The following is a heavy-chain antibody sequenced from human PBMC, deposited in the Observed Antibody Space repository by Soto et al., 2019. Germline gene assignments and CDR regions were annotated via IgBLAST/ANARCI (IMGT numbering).Heavy chain of an antibody. CDR1: GFTFSSYA. J-gene: IGHJ6*02. V-gene: IGHV3-23*01. CDR2: ISGSGGST. D-gene: IGHD2-21*02. CDR3: AKGHIVEDPYCGGDCSLYYYYGMAA. Sequence: GGSLRLSCAASGFTFSSYAMSWVRQAPGKGLEWVSAISGSGGSTYYADSVKGRFTISRDNSKNTLYLQMNSLRAEDTAVYYCAKGHIVEDPYCGGDCSLYYYYGMAAWGPGIIVT.